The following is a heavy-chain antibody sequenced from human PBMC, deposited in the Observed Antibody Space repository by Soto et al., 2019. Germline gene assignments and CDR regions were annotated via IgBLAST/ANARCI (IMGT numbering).Heavy chain of an antibody. V-gene: IGHV3-7*03. D-gene: IGHD2-21*02. CDR2: IPQDGVDG. J-gene: IGHJ6*02. CDR1: GFIFSMYS. CDR3: ARDHLILPAHDFFYGSDV. Sequence: HPGGSLRLSCEVSGFIFSMYSMSWVRQTPGKGLEWVAKIPQDGVDGHYADAVKGRFTISRDNGKNSLYLQMNKLRAEDTAVYYCARDHLILPAHDFFYGSDVWGRGATVTVSS.